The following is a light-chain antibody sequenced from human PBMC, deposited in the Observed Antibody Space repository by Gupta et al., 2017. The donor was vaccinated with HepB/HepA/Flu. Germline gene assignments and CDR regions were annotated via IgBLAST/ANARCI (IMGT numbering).Light chain of an antibody. CDR2: ELT. V-gene: IGLV2-23*02. J-gene: IGLJ1*01. CDR3: CSYGGSSTLV. Sequence: SALTPPASVSGSPGQSNTIPFAGTRRDVGLYNLVSWYQHRTDKARKLMLYELTQRTSGISTRFSGYKSGNTASLKISGLRAEGEAEYYCCSYGGSSTLVFGTGTKVTVL. CDR1: RRDVGLYNL.